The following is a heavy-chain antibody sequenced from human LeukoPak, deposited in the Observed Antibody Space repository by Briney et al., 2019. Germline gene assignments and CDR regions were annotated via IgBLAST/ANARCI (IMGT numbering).Heavy chain of an antibody. CDR2: IKRDGSEK. Sequence: PGGSLRLSCAASGFTFSDYWMTWVRQAPGKGLEWVANIKRDGSEKYYVDSVKGRLTISRDNAKNSLYLQMNTLRAEDTALYYCVKDTEQMLIDYWGQGTLVTVSS. V-gene: IGHV3-7*03. CDR1: GFTFSDYW. J-gene: IGHJ4*01. CDR3: VKDTEQMLIDY. D-gene: IGHD3-16*01.